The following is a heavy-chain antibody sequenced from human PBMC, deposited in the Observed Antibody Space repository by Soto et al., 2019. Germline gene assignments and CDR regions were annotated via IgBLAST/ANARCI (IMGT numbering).Heavy chain of an antibody. J-gene: IGHJ5*02. CDR3: ARGAGITGTARRWFDP. Sequence: SETLSLTCAVSGGSISSGGYSWSWIRQPPGKGLEWIEYIYHSGSTYYNPSLKSRVTISVDRSKNQFSLKLSSVTAAETAVYYCARGAGITGTARRWFDPWGQGTLVTVSS. CDR1: GGSISSGGYS. V-gene: IGHV4-30-2*01. CDR2: IYHSGST. D-gene: IGHD1-20*01.